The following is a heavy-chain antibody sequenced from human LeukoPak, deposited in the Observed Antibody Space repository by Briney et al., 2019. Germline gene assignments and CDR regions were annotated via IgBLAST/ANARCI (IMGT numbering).Heavy chain of an antibody. V-gene: IGHV1-8*01. CDR2: MNPSSGNT. CDR1: GYTSTSYD. CDR3: ARGPTQDAFDI. Sequence: GASVKVSCKASGYTSTSYDINWVRQATGQGLEWMGWMNPSSGNTGYAQEFQGRVTITRNTSISTAYMELSSLRSEDTAVYYCARGPTQDAFDIWGQGTMVTVSS. J-gene: IGHJ3*02.